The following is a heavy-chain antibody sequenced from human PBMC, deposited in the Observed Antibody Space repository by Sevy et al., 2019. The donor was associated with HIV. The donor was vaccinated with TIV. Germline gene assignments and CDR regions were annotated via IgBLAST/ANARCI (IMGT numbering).Heavy chain of an antibody. CDR3: AKASTIAAAGGLFDC. V-gene: IGHV3-23*01. CDR1: EFTFSNYA. CDR2: ISGSGGTT. J-gene: IGHJ4*02. D-gene: IGHD6-13*01. Sequence: GGSLRLSCAASEFTFSNYAMNCVRQAPGKGLEWVSAISGSGGTTYYADSVKGRFTISRDNSKNTLYLQMSSLRAEDTAVYYCAKASTIAAAGGLFDCWGQGTLVTVSS.